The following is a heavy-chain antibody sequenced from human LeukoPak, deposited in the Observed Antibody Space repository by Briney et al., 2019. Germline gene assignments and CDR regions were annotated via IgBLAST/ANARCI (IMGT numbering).Heavy chain of an antibody. J-gene: IGHJ4*02. CDR2: IYSGGSA. D-gene: IGHD4-17*01. CDR3: ARNYGDYVFIIGY. V-gene: IGHV3-53*01. Sequence: GGSLRLSCAASGFTVSSSYMSWVRQAPGKGLEWVSVIYSGGSAYYADSVKGRFTISRDNSKNTLFLQMNSPRAEDTAVYYCARNYGDYVFIIGYWGQGTLVTVSS. CDR1: GFTVSSSY.